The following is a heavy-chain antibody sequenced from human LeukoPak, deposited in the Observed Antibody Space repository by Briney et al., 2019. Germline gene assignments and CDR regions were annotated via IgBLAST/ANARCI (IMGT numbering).Heavy chain of an antibody. J-gene: IGHJ4*02. D-gene: IGHD6-19*01. V-gene: IGHV3-49*04. Sequence: GRSLRLSCTASGFTFGDYAMSWVRQAPGKGLEWVGFIRSKAYGGTTEYAASVKGGFTISRDDSKSIAYLQMNSLKTEDTAVYDCKAGSRTFDYWGQGTLVTVSS. CDR1: GFTFGDYA. CDR3: KAGSRTFDY. CDR2: IRSKAYGGTT.